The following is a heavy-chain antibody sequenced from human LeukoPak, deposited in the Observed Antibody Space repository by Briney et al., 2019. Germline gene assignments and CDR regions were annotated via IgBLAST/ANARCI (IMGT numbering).Heavy chain of an antibody. V-gene: IGHV1-18*01. CDR1: GYTFTSYG. D-gene: IGHD6-13*01. Sequence: ASVKVSCKASGYTFTSYGISWVRQAPGQGLEWMGWISAYNGNTNYAQKLQGRVTMTTDTSTSTAYMELRSLRSDDTAVYYCARETTSPYSSSWPSFDYWGQGTLVTVSS. CDR3: ARETTSPYSSSWPSFDY. CDR2: ISAYNGNT. J-gene: IGHJ4*02.